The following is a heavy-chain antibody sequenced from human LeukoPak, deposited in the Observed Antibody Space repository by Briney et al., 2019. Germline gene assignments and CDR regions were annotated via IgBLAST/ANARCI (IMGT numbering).Heavy chain of an antibody. CDR2: IYYSGST. D-gene: IGHD6-13*01. J-gene: IGHJ4*02. CDR1: GGSISSSSYY. CDR3: ARHVRSSSWYLGANYFDY. Sequence: SETLSLTCTVSGGSISSSSYYWGWIRQPPGKGLEWIGSIYYSGSTYYNPSLKSRVTISVDTSKNQFSLKLNSVTAADTAVYYCARHVRSSSWYLGANYFDYWGQGTLVTVSS. V-gene: IGHV4-39*01.